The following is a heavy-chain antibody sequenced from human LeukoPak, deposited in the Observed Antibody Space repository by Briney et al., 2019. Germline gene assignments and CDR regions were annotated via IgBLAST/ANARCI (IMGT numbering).Heavy chain of an antibody. Sequence: RPSETLSLTCGVSGDSIGSRNWWSWVRQPPGKGLEWIGEIYHTGTTNYNPSLKSRVTISVDKSKNQFSLKVTSVTAADTAVYYCARGGLPYTNTFGYWGQGTLVTVSS. CDR2: IYHTGTT. CDR1: GDSIGSRNW. V-gene: IGHV4/OR15-8*01. J-gene: IGHJ1*01. CDR3: ARGGLPYTNTFGY. D-gene: IGHD3-16*01.